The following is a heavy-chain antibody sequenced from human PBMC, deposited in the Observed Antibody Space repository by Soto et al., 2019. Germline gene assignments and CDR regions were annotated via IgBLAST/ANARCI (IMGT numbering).Heavy chain of an antibody. Sequence: SETLSLTCTVSGGSISSGGYYWSWIRQHPGKGLEWIGYIYYSGSTYYNPSLKSRVTISVDTSKNQFSLKLSSVTAADTAVYYCARGSSSSWSRWFDPWGQGTLVTVSS. V-gene: IGHV4-31*03. CDR3: ARGSSSSWSRWFDP. CDR1: GGSISSGGYY. D-gene: IGHD6-13*01. CDR2: IYYSGST. J-gene: IGHJ5*02.